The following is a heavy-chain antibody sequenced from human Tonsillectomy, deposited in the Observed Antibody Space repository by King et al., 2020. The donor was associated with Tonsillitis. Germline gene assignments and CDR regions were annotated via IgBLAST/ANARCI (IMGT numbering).Heavy chain of an antibody. Sequence: EVQLVESGGGLVKPGGSLRLSCAASGFTFSNAWMSWVRQAPGKGLEWVGRIKSKTDGGTTDYAAPVKGRFTISRDDSKNTLYLQMNSLKTEDKTVYYCTTEAFECSSTSCYYYYYYYMDVWGKGTTVTVYS. D-gene: IGHD2-2*01. CDR2: IKSKTDGGTT. CDR3: TTEAFECSSTSCYYYYYYYMDV. J-gene: IGHJ6*03. V-gene: IGHV3-15*01. CDR1: GFTFSNAW.